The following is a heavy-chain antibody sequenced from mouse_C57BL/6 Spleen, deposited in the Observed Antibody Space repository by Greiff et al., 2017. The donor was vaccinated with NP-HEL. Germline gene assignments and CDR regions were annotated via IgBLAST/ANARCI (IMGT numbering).Heavy chain of an antibody. CDR1: GYTFTSYW. Sequence: QVQLKQPGAELVRPGTSVKLSCKASGYTFTSYWMHWVKQRPGQGLEWIGVIDPSDSYTNYNQKFKGKATLTVDTSSSTAYMQLSSLTSEDSAVYYCAREGDYCFAYWGQGTLVTVSA. CDR3: AREGDYCFAY. J-gene: IGHJ3*01. V-gene: IGHV1-59*01. CDR2: IDPSDSYT. D-gene: IGHD2-4*01.